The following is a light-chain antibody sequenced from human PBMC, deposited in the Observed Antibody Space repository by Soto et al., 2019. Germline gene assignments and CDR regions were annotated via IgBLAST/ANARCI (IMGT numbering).Light chain of an antibody. CDR2: DVF. Sequence: EVVMTQSPATLSVSPGERATLSCRASQTVSRNLAWYQQRPGQAPRLLIYDVFTRAAGIPTRFSGSGSETEFTLTIRSLQSEDFAVYYCQQRSNWPLTFGGGTKVDIK. CDR3: QQRSNWPLT. V-gene: IGKV3-15*01. CDR1: QTVSRN. J-gene: IGKJ4*01.